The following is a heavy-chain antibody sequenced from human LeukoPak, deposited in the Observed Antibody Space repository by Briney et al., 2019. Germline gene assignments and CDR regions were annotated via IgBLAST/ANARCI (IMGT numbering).Heavy chain of an antibody. V-gene: IGHV3-23*01. J-gene: IGHJ4*02. Sequence: GGSLRLSCAASGFTFSSYAMSGVRQAPGKGLEWVSAISGSGGSTYYADSVKGRFTISRDNSKNTLYLQMNSLRAEDTAVYYCAKAVRNYYGSGSPAPIDYWGQGTLVTVSS. D-gene: IGHD3-10*01. CDR2: ISGSGGST. CDR3: AKAVRNYYGSGSPAPIDY. CDR1: GFTFSSYA.